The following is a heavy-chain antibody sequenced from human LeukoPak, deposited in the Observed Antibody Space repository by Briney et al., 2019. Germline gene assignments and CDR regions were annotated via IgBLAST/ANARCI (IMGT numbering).Heavy chain of an antibody. CDR2: INHSGST. V-gene: IGHV4-34*01. D-gene: IGHD6-6*01. J-gene: IGHJ5*02. Sequence: SETLSLTCAVYGGSFSGYYWSWIRQPPGKGLEWIGEINHSGSTNYNTSLKSRFTMSLDTSKNQFSLKLNSVTAADRAVYYCASLRVAARPFNWFDPWGQGTLVTVSS. CDR3: ASLRVAARPFNWFDP. CDR1: GGSFSGYY.